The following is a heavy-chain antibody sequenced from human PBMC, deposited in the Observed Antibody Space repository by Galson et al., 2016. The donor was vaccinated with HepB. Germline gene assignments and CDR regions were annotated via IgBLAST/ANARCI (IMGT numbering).Heavy chain of an antibody. CDR2: IYPGDSDD. V-gene: IGHV5-51*01. D-gene: IGHD5-24*01. J-gene: IGHJ3*02. Sequence: QSGAEVKKSGESLKISCKGSGYSFSTNWIGWVRQVPGKGLEWMGIIYPGDSDDRYSPSFQGQVTLSADKSTRTAYLQWSSLKASDTAMYYCARHMRGSEGYRNALDIWGQGTMVIVSS. CDR1: GYSFSTNW. CDR3: ARHMRGSEGYRNALDI.